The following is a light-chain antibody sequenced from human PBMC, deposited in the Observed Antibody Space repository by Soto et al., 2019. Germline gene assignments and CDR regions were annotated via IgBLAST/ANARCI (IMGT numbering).Light chain of an antibody. Sequence: DIQLTQSPSFLSASVGDRVTITCRASQGFNSYLAWYQQKPGKPPKLLIYAASTLQSGVPSRFSGSGSGTEFTLTISSLQPEDFATYYCQQVHSYPRTFGGGTKVDIK. CDR3: QQVHSYPRT. CDR1: QGFNSY. CDR2: AAS. J-gene: IGKJ4*01. V-gene: IGKV1-9*01.